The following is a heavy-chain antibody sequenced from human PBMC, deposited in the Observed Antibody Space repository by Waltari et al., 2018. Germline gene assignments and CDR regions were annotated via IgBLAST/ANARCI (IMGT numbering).Heavy chain of an antibody. CDR3: ARMGRESYYYFDY. J-gene: IGHJ4*02. CDR1: GFTVSYSY. CDR2: IYSNGNT. V-gene: IGHV3-53*02. D-gene: IGHD1-26*01. Sequence: EVQLVETGGDLIQPGGSLRLSCAVSGFTVSYSYMNWVRQAPGKGLECVSTIYSNGNTYYADSVQGRFTISTDTAKNTLYLQMNSLRDEDTAIYYCARMGRESYYYFDYWGQGTLVTVST.